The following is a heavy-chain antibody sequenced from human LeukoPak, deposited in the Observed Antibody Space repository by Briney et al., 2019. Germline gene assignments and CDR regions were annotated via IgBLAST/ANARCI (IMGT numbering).Heavy chain of an antibody. D-gene: IGHD4-17*01. V-gene: IGHV3-48*03. J-gene: IGHJ3*02. CDR2: ISRSGSTI. Sequence: GGSLRLSCVASGLTFSSYEMNWVRQAPGKGLEWVSYISRSGSTIYHADSVKGRFTLSRDNAKKSLYLEMKSLRAEDTAVYYCARERETTVTYDAFDIWGLGTMVTVSS. CDR1: GLTFSSYE. CDR3: ARERETTVTYDAFDI.